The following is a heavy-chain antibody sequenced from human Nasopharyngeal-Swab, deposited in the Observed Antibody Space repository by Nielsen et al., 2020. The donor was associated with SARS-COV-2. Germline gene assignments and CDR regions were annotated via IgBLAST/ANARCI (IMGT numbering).Heavy chain of an antibody. D-gene: IGHD2-2*01. Sequence: KVSCKGSGYSFTSYWIGWVRQMPGKGLEWMGIIYPGDSDTRYSPSFQGQVTISADKSISTAYLQWSSLKASDTAMYYCAAGGYQLPGGYYYYGMDVWGQGTTVTVSS. CDR2: IYPGDSDT. CDR3: AAGGYQLPGGYYYYGMDV. V-gene: IGHV5-51*01. J-gene: IGHJ6*02. CDR1: GYSFTSYW.